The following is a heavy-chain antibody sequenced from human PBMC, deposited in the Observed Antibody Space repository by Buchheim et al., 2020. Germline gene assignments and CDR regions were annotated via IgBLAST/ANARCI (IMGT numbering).Heavy chain of an antibody. J-gene: IGHJ6*02. CDR1: GGSISSSSYY. CDR2: IYYSGST. CDR3: AAGYCSSTSCLNYYYYGMDV. D-gene: IGHD2-2*01. V-gene: IGHV4-39*01. Sequence: QLQLQESGPGLVKPSETLSLTCTVSGGSISSSSYYWGWIRQPPGKGLEWNGSIYYSGSTYYNPSLKSRVTISVDTSKNQFSLKLSSVTAADTAVYYCAAGYCSSTSCLNYYYYGMDVWGQGTT.